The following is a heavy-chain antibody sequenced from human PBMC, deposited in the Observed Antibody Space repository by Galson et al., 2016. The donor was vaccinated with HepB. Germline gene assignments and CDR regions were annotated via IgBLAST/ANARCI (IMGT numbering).Heavy chain of an antibody. J-gene: IGHJ6*02. CDR2: ISGSGGST. V-gene: IGHV3-23*01. Sequence: SLRLSCAASGFTFNNYAMSWVRQAPGKGLEWVSSISGSGGSTYYADSVKGRFTISRDNSNNTLYVQMSSLRGEDTAIYYCAKVTTVSTSLSNSAMDVWGQGTTVTVSS. CDR3: AKVTTVSTSLSNSAMDV. CDR1: GFTFNNYA. D-gene: IGHD4-17*01.